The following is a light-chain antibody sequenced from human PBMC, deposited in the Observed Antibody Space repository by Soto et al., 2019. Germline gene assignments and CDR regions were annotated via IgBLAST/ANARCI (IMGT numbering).Light chain of an antibody. Sequence: EIVWTQSPGTLSLSPGERATLSCRASQSVSSSYLAWYQQKPGQAPRLLIYCASSRATGIPDRFSGIGSGTDFNLTISRLETEDFAVYYCQQYGSSLLTFGGGTKVEIK. J-gene: IGKJ4*01. CDR1: QSVSSSY. V-gene: IGKV3-20*01. CDR3: QQYGSSLLT. CDR2: CAS.